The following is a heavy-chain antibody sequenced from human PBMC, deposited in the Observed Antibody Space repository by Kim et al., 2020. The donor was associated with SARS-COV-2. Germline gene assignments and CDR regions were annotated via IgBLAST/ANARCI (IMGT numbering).Heavy chain of an antibody. D-gene: IGHD4-17*01. CDR3: AKDMVSNDYGDYGHAFDI. V-gene: IGHV3-23*01. J-gene: IGHJ3*02. CDR1: GFTFSSYA. Sequence: GGSLRLSCAASGFTFSSYAMSWVRQAPGKGLEWVSAISGSGGSTYYADSVKGRFTISRDNSKNTLYLQMNSLRAEDTAVYYCAKDMVSNDYGDYGHAFDIWGQGTMVTVSS. CDR2: ISGSGGST.